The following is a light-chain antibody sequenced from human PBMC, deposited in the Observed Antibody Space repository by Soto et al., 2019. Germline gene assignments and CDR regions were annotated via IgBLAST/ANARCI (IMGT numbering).Light chain of an antibody. Sequence: DIQMTQSPSSLSASVGDRVTITCRASQGLSNDLGWYQQKPGKAPKRLIYAASSLQSGVPSRFSGSGSGTEFTLTISSLQPEDFATYYCLQPNSYPYTFGQGTKLEIK. V-gene: IGKV1-17*01. CDR2: AAS. CDR3: LQPNSYPYT. CDR1: QGLSND. J-gene: IGKJ2*01.